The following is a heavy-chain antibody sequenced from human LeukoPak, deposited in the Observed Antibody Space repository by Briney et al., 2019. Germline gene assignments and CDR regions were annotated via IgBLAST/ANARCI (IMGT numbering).Heavy chain of an antibody. D-gene: IGHD2-15*01. V-gene: IGHV4-59*08. CDR3: ARQGCTGGSCWYFDY. CDR1: GGSISSYY. J-gene: IGHJ4*02. CDR2: IYYSGSP. Sequence: SETLSLTCTVSGGSISSYYWNWIRQPPGKGLEWIGYIYYSGSPNYNPSLKSRVTMSVDTSKNHFSLKLSSVTAADTAVYYCARQGCTGGSCWYFDYWGQGTLVTVSS.